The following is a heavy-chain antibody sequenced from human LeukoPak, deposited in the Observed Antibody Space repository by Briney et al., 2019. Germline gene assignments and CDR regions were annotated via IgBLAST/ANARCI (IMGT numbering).Heavy chain of an antibody. CDR3: ARGEGTLAGRRWPYSFYYSVDV. J-gene: IGHJ6*03. Sequence: PSETLSLTCVVYGGSFSDYYLTWVRQPPGKGLEWIGEINHSGTTMYNPSLKSRVTISIHTSNNQFSLKLNSMTAADTAVYYCARGEGTLAGRRWPYSFYYSVDVWGKGTTVTVSS. V-gene: IGHV4-34*01. D-gene: IGHD6-19*01. CDR1: GGSFSDYY. CDR2: INHSGTT.